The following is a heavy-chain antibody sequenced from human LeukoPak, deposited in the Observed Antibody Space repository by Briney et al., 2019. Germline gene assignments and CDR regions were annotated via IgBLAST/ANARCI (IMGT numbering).Heavy chain of an antibody. J-gene: IGHJ5*02. D-gene: IGHD4-23*01. CDR1: GYTFTTYD. CDR3: ARGPNKSDGGNSGSALFDP. CDR2: MNANSGNT. Sequence: ASVKVSCKASGYTFTTYDINWVRQATGQGLEWMGWMNANSGNTGYAQKFQGRVTMTRNTSISTAYMELGSLRSEDTAVYYCARGPNKSDGGNSGSALFDPWGQGTLVTVSS. V-gene: IGHV1-8*01.